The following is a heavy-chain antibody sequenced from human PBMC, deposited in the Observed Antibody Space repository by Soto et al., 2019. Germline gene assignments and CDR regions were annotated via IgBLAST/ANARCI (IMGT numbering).Heavy chain of an antibody. Sequence: GGSLRLSCAVSGFTFSGSAMHWVRQASGKGLEWVGRIRSKANNCATAYAASVKGRFTISRDDSEHTAYLQLNSLKTEDTAVYYCSIGSGPSFDAFDIWGQGTMVTVSS. CDR3: SIGSGPSFDAFDI. V-gene: IGHV3-73*01. D-gene: IGHD2-15*01. CDR1: GFTFSGSA. J-gene: IGHJ3*02. CDR2: IRSKANNCAT.